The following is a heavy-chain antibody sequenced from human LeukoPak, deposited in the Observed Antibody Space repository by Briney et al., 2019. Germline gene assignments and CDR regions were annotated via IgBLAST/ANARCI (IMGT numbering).Heavy chain of an antibody. V-gene: IGHV1-46*01. J-gene: IGHJ4*02. Sequence: VASVPVSYKASGYTFPRYYMHWVRQAPGQGLEWMGIINPSGGSTSYAQKFQGRVTMTRDTSTSTVYMELSSLRSEDTAVYYCARGKTVDTAMVNWGQGTLVTVSS. CDR1: GYTFPRYY. CDR2: INPSGGST. D-gene: IGHD5-18*01. CDR3: ARGKTVDTAMVN.